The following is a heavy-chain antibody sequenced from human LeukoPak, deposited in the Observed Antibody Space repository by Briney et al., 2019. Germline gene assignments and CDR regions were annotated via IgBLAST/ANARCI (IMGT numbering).Heavy chain of an antibody. V-gene: IGHV3-30*18. CDR2: ISYDGSNK. CDR3: ANGCTNGVCYFDY. J-gene: IGHJ4*02. Sequence: PGGSLRLSCAASGFTLSSYGMHWVCQAPGKGLEWVAVISYDGSNKDYADSVKGRFTISRDNSKNTLYLQMNSLRAEDTAVYYCANGCTNGVCYFDYWGQGTLVTVSS. CDR1: GFTLSSYG. D-gene: IGHD2-8*01.